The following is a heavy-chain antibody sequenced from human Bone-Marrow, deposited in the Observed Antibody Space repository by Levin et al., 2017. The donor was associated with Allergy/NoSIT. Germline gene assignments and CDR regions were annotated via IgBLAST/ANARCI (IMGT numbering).Heavy chain of an antibody. CDR3: SAYNWNRVDY. J-gene: IGHJ4*02. CDR2: INSDGSYT. CDR1: GFTFSSYW. Sequence: GESLKISCTASGFTFSSYWMYWVRQAPGKGLVSVSRINSDGSYTIDADSVKGRFTISRDNAKNTLYLQMNSLRAEDTAVYYCSAYNWNRVDYWGQGTLVTVSS. V-gene: IGHV3-74*01. D-gene: IGHD1-1*01.